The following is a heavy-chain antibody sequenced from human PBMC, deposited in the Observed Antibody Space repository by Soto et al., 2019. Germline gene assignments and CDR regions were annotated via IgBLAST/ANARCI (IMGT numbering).Heavy chain of an antibody. Sequence: GGSLRLSCAASGFTFSSYGMHWVRQAPGKGLEWVAVISYDGSNKYYADSVKGRFTISRDNSKNTLYLQMNSLRAEDTAVYYCALLPHVVPAAMPDDYYYGMDVWGQGTTVTVSS. CDR2: ISYDGSNK. CDR3: ALLPHVVPAAMPDDYYYGMDV. J-gene: IGHJ6*02. V-gene: IGHV3-30*03. CDR1: GFTFSSYG. D-gene: IGHD2-2*01.